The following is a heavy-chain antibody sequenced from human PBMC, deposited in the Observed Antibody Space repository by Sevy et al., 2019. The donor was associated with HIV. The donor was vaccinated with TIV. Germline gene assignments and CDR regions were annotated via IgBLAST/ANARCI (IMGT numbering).Heavy chain of an antibody. D-gene: IGHD3-22*01. Sequence: GESLKISCKASGYTFTRYWIGWVRQMPGKGLEWMGIIYPGDSTTRYSPSFQGQVTISADKSISTAYLHWSSLKASDTAMFYCARLFGRSGYYNPTYYFDSWGQGTLVTVSS. CDR2: IYPGDSTT. CDR3: ARLFGRSGYYNPTYYFDS. J-gene: IGHJ4*02. V-gene: IGHV5-51*01. CDR1: GYTFTRYW.